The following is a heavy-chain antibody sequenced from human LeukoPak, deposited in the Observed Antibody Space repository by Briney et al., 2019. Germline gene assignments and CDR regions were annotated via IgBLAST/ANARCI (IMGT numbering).Heavy chain of an antibody. CDR3: AKGVVAATNAAYYGMDV. CDR1: GFTFSNFA. V-gene: IGHV3-23*01. J-gene: IGHJ6*02. CDR2: ITGYGAT. D-gene: IGHD2-15*01. Sequence: GRSLRLSCAASGFTFSNFAMMWVRRAPGTGLQWVSTITGYGATFYADSVRGRFTISRDNSKNTLYLQMNSLRPEDTAVYYCAKGVVAATNAAYYGMDVWGQGTTVTVSS.